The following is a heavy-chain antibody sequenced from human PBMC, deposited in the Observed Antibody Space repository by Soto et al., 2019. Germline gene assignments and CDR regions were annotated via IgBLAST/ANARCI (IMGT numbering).Heavy chain of an antibody. V-gene: IGHV4-34*01. D-gene: IGHD3-3*01. CDR1: GGSFSGYD. Sequence: PSETLSLTCAVYGGSFSGYDWCWIRKPPGKGLEWMGEINHSGSTNYNPSLKSRVTISVDTSKNQFSLKLSSVTAADTAVYYCARAPYYDFWSGYYNWFDPWGQGTLVTVSS. CDR2: INHSGST. J-gene: IGHJ5*02. CDR3: ARAPYYDFWSGYYNWFDP.